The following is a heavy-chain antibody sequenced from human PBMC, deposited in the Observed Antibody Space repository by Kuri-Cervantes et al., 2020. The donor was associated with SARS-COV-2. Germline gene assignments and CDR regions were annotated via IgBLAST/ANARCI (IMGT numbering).Heavy chain of an antibody. V-gene: IGHV3-74*01. J-gene: IGHJ4*02. D-gene: IGHD1-1*01. CDR3: VRNRDHWNFDY. CDR2: INPDGSYT. CDR1: GFTFSGNW. Sequence: GESLKISCAASGFTFSGNWIHWVRQAPGKGLGWVSRINPDGSYTNNADSVKGRFTLSRDNAKNMLFLQMNSLRAEDTAVYYCVRNRDHWNFDYWGQGTLVTVSS.